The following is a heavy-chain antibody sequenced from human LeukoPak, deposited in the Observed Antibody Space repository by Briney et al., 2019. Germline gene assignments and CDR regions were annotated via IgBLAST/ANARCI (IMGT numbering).Heavy chain of an antibody. Sequence: ASVNVSCKASGYTFTSYGITWVRQAPGQGLEWMGWISAYNGNTNYAQKLQGRVTITTDTSTSTAYMELRSLRSDDTAVYYCARDPRYSSGWYEVYYMDVWGKGTTVTISS. D-gene: IGHD6-19*01. J-gene: IGHJ6*03. CDR1: GYTFTSYG. V-gene: IGHV1-18*01. CDR3: ARDPRYSSGWYEVYYMDV. CDR2: ISAYNGNT.